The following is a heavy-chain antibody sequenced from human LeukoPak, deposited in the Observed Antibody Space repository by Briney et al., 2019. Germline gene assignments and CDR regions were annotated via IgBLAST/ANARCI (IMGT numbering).Heavy chain of an antibody. CDR1: GFTFSSYS. CDR2: ISSSSSYI. CDR3: ASPNPYSSSWYGY. D-gene: IGHD6-13*01. V-gene: IGHV3-21*01. J-gene: IGHJ4*02. Sequence: PGESLRLSCAASGFTFSSYSMNWVRQAPGKGLEWVSSISSSSSYIYYADSVKGRFTISRDNAKNSLYLQMNSLRAEDTAVYYCASPNPYSSSWYGYWGQGTLVTVSS.